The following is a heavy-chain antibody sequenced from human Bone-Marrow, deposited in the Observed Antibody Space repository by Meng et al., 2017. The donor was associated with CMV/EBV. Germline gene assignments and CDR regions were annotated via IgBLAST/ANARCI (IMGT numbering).Heavy chain of an antibody. CDR2: INHSGIT. CDR3: ARDPRGSHYGYDS. D-gene: IGHD5-18*01. CDR1: GGSFSGYY. Sequence: SETLSLTCAVYGGSFSGYYWSWIRQPPGKGLEWIGEINHSGITNYNASLKSRVTISVDKSKNEFSLDLSSVTAADTAVYYCARDPRGSHYGYDSWGQGTLVTVYS. J-gene: IGHJ4*02. V-gene: IGHV4-34*01.